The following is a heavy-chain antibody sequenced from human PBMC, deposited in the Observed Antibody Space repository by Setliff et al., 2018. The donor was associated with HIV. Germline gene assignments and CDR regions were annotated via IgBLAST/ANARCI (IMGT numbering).Heavy chain of an antibody. J-gene: IGHJ4*02. CDR3: ARDLSYDYDRSSDTFDY. CDR1: GFTFSDCS. Sequence: GGSLRLSCAASGFTFSDCSMNWVRQAPGKGLEWVSYISSSGSTIYYADSVKGRFTISRDNAKNTLYLQMNSLRAEDTAVYYCARDLSYDYDRSSDTFDYWGQGTLVTVSS. V-gene: IGHV3-48*04. CDR2: ISSSGSTI. D-gene: IGHD3-22*01.